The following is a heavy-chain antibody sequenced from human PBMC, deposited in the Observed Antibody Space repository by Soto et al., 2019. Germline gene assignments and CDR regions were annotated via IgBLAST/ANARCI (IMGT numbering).Heavy chain of an antibody. J-gene: IGHJ4*02. CDR3: ARPFTKSRMGGVAFDY. D-gene: IGHD3-3*01. Sequence: QVQLVQSGAEVKKPGSSVKVSCTTSGGTISSFGMHWVRQAPGQGLEWMGGIVPIDGSTKYAEKFQGRVTITADASTSTVDMDLSSLRSEDTAVYYCARPFTKSRMGGVAFDYWSQGTLLTVSP. CDR1: GGTISSFG. V-gene: IGHV1-69*01. CDR2: IVPIDGST.